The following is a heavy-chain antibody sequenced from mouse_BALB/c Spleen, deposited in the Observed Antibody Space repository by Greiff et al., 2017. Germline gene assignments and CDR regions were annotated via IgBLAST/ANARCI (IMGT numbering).Heavy chain of an antibody. CDR1: GYTFTDYA. V-gene: IGHV1-67*01. J-gene: IGHJ3*01. D-gene: IGHD2-1*01. Sequence: QVQLKQSGPELVRPGVSVKISCKGSGYTFTDYAMHWVKQSHAKSLEWIGVISTYYGNTNYNQKFKGKATMTVDKSSSTAYMELARLTSEDSAIYYCARWDGNYFGGFAYWGQGTLVTVSA. CDR3: ARWDGNYFGGFAY. CDR2: ISTYYGNT.